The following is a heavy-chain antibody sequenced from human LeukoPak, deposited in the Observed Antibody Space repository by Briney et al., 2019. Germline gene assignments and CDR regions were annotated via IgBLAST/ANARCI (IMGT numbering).Heavy chain of an antibody. CDR1: GFTFSSYA. J-gene: IGHJ4*02. CDR2: ISGSGGST. CDR3: AKDPDSSGPGGYYFDY. D-gene: IGHD3-22*01. Sequence: GGSLRLSCAASGFTFSSYAMSWVRQAPGKALEWVSAISGSGGSTYYADSVKGRFTISRDNSKNTLYLQMNSLRAEDTAVYYCAKDPDSSGPGGYYFDYWGQGTLVTVSS. V-gene: IGHV3-23*01.